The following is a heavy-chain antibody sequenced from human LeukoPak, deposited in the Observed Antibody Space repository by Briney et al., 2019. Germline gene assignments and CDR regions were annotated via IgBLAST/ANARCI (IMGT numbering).Heavy chain of an antibody. J-gene: IGHJ4*02. V-gene: IGHV3-9*03. Sequence: PGGSLRLSCAASGFTFDDYAMHWVRQAPGKGLEWVSGISWNSGSIGYADSVKGRFTISRDNAKNSLYLQMNSLRAEDMALYYCAKDSSGWLAYFDYWGQGTLVTVS. CDR2: ISWNSGSI. D-gene: IGHD6-19*01. CDR3: AKDSSGWLAYFDY. CDR1: GFTFDDYA.